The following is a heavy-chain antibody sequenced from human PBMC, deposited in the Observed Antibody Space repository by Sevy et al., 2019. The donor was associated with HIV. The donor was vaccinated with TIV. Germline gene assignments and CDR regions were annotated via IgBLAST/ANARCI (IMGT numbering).Heavy chain of an antibody. J-gene: IGHJ6*02. V-gene: IGHV3-7*01. Sequence: GGSLRLSCAASGFTFSSYWMSWVRQAPGKGLEWVANIKQDGSEKYYVDSVKGRFTISRDNAKNSLYLQMNSLRAEDTAGYYCASKIGMYGSGSYYSNYYYGMDVWGQGTTVTVSS. CDR2: IKQDGSEK. CDR1: GFTFSSYW. D-gene: IGHD3-10*01. CDR3: ASKIGMYGSGSYYSNYYYGMDV.